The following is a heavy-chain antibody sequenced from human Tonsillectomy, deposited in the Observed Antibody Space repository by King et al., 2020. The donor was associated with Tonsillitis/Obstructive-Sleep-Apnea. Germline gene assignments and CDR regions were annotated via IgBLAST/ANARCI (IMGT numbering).Heavy chain of an antibody. D-gene: IGHD3-16*02. V-gene: IGHV3-48*02. CDR1: GFTFSSYS. J-gene: IGHJ5*02. Sequence: EQQLVQSGGGLVQPGGSLRLPCAASGFTFSSYSMNWVRQAPGKGLEWVSYISSSSSTIYYADSVKGRFTISRDNAKNSLYLQMNSLRDEDTAVYYCAREGLANDYIWGSYRHNWFDPWGQGTLVTVSS. CDR2: ISSSSSTI. CDR3: AREGLANDYIWGSYRHNWFDP.